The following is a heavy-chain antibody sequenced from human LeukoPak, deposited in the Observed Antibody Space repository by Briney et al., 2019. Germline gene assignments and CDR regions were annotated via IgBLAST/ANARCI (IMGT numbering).Heavy chain of an antibody. Sequence: GGSLRLSCAASGFTFSSYAMSWVRQAPGKGLEWVSAISGSGGSTYYADSVKGRFTISRDNSKNTLYLQMNSLRAEDTAVYYCAKIDRITMIVVVTPAFDYWGQGTLVTVSS. CDR2: ISGSGGST. V-gene: IGHV3-23*01. CDR3: AKIDRITMIVVVTPAFDY. J-gene: IGHJ4*02. CDR1: GFTFSSYA. D-gene: IGHD3-22*01.